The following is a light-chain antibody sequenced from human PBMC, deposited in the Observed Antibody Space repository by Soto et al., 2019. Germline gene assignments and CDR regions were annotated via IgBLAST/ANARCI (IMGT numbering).Light chain of an antibody. J-gene: IGLJ2*01. V-gene: IGLV1-40*01. CDR1: SSNIGAGYD. CDR3: QSYDSSLRVV. CDR2: GNN. Sequence: QSVLTQPPSVSGAPGQRVTISCTGSSSNIGAGYDVHWYQQLLGTAPKLLIYGNNNRPSGVPDRFSGSKSGTSASLAITGLQAEDEADYYCQSYDSSLRVVFGGGTKLTVL.